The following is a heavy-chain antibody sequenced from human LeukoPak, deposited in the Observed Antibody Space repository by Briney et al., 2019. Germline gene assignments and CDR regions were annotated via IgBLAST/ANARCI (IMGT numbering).Heavy chain of an antibody. CDR1: GFTVSNNY. Sequence: PGGSLRLSCAASGFTVSNNYMSWVRQPPGKGLEWVSVIYSGGNTYYADSVTDRFTISRDNSKNTLYLQMNSLRAEDTAVYYCARETYEGAFDIWGQGTMVTVSS. V-gene: IGHV3-66*01. D-gene: IGHD3-3*01. CDR2: IYSGGNT. CDR3: ARETYEGAFDI. J-gene: IGHJ3*02.